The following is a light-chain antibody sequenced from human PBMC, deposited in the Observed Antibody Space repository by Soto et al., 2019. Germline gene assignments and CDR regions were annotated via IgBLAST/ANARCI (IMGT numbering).Light chain of an antibody. CDR3: SSFTSSSTVV. J-gene: IGLJ2*01. Sequence: QSVLTQPASVSGSPGQSITSSCTGTSSDVGSYDYVSWYQQHPGKAPKLMIYYVTIRPAGVSNRFSGSKSANTASLTISGLQAEDEADYYCSSFTSSSTVVFGGGTQLTVL. V-gene: IGLV2-14*01. CDR2: YVT. CDR1: SSDVGSYDY.